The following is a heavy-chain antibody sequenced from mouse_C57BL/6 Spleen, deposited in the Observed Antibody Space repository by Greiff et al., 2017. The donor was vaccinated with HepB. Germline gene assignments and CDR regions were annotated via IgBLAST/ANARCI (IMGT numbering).Heavy chain of an antibody. CDR2: IYPGSGST. J-gene: IGHJ4*01. CDR3: AGRELGRGAMDY. D-gene: IGHD4-1*01. Sequence: QVQLQQPGAELVKPGASVKMSCKASGYTFTSYWITWVKQRPGQGLEWIGDIYPGSGSTNYNEKFKSKATLTVDTSSSTAYMQLSSLTSEDSAVYYCAGRELGRGAMDYWGQGTSVTVSS. CDR1: GYTFTSYW. V-gene: IGHV1-55*01.